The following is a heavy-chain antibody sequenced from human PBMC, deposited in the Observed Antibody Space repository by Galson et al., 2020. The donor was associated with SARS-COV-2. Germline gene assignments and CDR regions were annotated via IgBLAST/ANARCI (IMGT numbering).Heavy chain of an antibody. CDR2: IYYSGST. D-gene: IGHD2-8*02. Sequence: SETLSLTCTVSGGSISSGDYYWSWIRQPPGKGLEWIGYIYYSGSTYYNPSLKSRVTISVDTSKNQFSLKLSSVTAADTAVYYCARGGFTGGVCYFGYYYYGMDVWGQGTTVTVSS. J-gene: IGHJ6*02. CDR1: GGSISSGDYY. CDR3: ARGGFTGGVCYFGYYYYGMDV. V-gene: IGHV4-30-4*01.